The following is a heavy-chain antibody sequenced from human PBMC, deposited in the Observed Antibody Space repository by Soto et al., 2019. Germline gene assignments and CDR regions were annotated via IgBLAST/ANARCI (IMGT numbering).Heavy chain of an antibody. CDR3: ARDEGYCSSTSCYPRGPFDY. J-gene: IGHJ4*02. CDR1: GGTFSSYA. V-gene: IGHV1-69*01. CDR2: IIPIFGTA. Sequence: QVQLVQSGAEVKKPGSSVKVSCKASGGTFSSYAISWVRQAPGQGLEWMGGIIPIFGTANYAQKFQGRVMITADESTSTAYMELSSLRSEDTAVYYCARDEGYCSSTSCYPRGPFDYWGQGTLVTVSS. D-gene: IGHD2-2*01.